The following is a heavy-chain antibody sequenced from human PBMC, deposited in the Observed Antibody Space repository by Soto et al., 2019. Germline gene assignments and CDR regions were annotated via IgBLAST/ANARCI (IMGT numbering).Heavy chain of an antibody. D-gene: IGHD6-6*01. CDR2: INHSGST. Sequence: PSETLSLTCAVYGGSFSGYYWSWIRQPPGKGLEWIGEINHSGSTNYNPSLKSRVTISVDTSKNQFSLKLSSVTAADTAVYYCAGRSRIAAKGPHGMDVWGQGTTVTVSS. V-gene: IGHV4-34*01. CDR1: GGSFSGYY. CDR3: AGRSRIAAKGPHGMDV. J-gene: IGHJ6*02.